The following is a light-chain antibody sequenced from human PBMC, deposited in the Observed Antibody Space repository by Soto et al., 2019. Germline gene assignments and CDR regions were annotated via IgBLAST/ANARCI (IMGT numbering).Light chain of an antibody. J-gene: IGLJ2*01. CDR2: DVT. CDR3: SSYTTRSTLV. V-gene: IGLV2-14*01. Sequence: QSALTQPASVAGSPGQSITISCTGTSSDVGAYDFVSWYKHSPGKAPKLVTFDVTHRPPGISDRFSGSKSANTASLTISGRKAADEAFYYCSSYTTRSTLVFGGGTKLTVL. CDR1: SSDVGAYDF.